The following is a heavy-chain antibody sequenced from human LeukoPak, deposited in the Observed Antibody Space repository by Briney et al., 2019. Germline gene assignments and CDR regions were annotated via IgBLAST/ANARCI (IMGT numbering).Heavy chain of an antibody. D-gene: IGHD4-17*01. V-gene: IGHV4-4*07. J-gene: IGHJ5*02. CDR2: IFTSGIT. CDR1: GDSLNGYY. Sequence: SETLSLTCTVSGDSLNGYYWGWIRQPAGKGREWIGRIFTSGITKYSPSLRSRVTMSIDTSKNQFSLKLSSVTAADRAVYYCARVDGDYGKGFDPWGQGTLVTVSS. CDR3: ARVDGDYGKGFDP.